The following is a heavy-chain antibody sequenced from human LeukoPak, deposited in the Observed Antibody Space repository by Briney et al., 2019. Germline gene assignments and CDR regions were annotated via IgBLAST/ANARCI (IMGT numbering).Heavy chain of an antibody. J-gene: IGHJ3*02. CDR2: INIISSEI. Sequence: RGSLRLSCAASGFTFSSYSMNWVRQAPGKGLEWVSYINIISSEIYHGDSVKGRFTISTDNAKNSVYLQMNSLRDEDTAVYYCARDRAYAFDNWGQGTMVTVSS. D-gene: IGHD3-10*01. V-gene: IGHV3-48*02. CDR3: ARDRAYAFDN. CDR1: GFTFSSYS.